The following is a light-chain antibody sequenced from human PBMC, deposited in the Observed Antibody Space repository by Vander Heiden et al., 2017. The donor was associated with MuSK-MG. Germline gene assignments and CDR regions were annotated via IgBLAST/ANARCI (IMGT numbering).Light chain of an antibody. V-gene: IGKV1-8*01. CDR3: QQYDSYPGT. CDR2: AAS. Sequence: AIRMTQSPSSFSASTGDRVTITCRASQGISSYLAWYQQKPGKAPNLLIYAASTLQSGVPSRFSGSGSGTDFTLTIRCLQSEDFATYYCQQYDSYPGTFGQGTKVXIK. J-gene: IGKJ1*01. CDR1: QGISSY.